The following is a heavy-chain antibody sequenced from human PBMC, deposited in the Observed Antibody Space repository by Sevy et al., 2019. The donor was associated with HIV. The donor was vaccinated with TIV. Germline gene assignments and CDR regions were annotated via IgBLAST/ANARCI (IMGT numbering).Heavy chain of an antibody. D-gene: IGHD3-16*01. V-gene: IGHV4-59*11. CDR1: GDSISGQY. Sequence: SETLSLICTVSGDSISGQYWRWIRQPPGKGLEWIGYIYYSGYTNYSPSLKNRVTISVDTSKNQFSLKLRSATAADTAMYYCGRDGNYAGNQFFDPWGQGTLVTVSS. J-gene: IGHJ5*02. CDR2: IYYSGYT. CDR3: GRDGNYAGNQFFDP.